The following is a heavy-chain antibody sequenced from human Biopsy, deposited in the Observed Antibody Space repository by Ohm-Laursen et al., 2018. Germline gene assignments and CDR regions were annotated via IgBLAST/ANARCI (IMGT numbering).Heavy chain of an antibody. D-gene: IGHD3-22*01. J-gene: IGHJ4*02. Sequence: PSQTLSLTCSVSGGSLNNHYWSWIRQSPGKGLEWLAYIYSSGRTNYNPSLKSRIIVSVDTSTNQLSLKVTSVTATDTAMYYCARHDRSGYWGLDYWGQGALVTVSA. V-gene: IGHV4-4*08. CDR2: IYSSGRT. CDR1: GGSLNNHY. CDR3: ARHDRSGYWGLDY.